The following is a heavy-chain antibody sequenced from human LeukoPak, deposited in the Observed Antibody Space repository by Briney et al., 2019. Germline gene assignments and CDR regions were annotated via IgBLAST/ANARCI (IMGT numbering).Heavy chain of an antibody. D-gene: IGHD2-21*01. CDR2: IKQDGSEK. V-gene: IGHV3-7*01. CDR3: ARGPFVVIAY. J-gene: IGHJ4*02. CDR1: GFTFSSYW. Sequence: GGSLRLSCAASGFTFSSYWMSWVRQAPGRGLEWVANIKQDGSEKYYVDSVKGRFTISRDNTKNSLYLQMNSLRVEDTVVYYCARGPFVVIAYWGQGTLVTVSS.